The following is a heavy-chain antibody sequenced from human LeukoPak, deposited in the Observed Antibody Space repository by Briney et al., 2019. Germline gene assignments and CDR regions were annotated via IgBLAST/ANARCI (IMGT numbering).Heavy chain of an antibody. CDR3: VRVGDFWSGYPNYYYGMDV. Sequence: GGSLRLSCAASGFTVSSNYMSWVRQAPGKGLEWVSVIYSGGSTYYADSVKGRFTISRDYSKNTLYLQMNSLRAEDTAVYYCVRVGDFWSGYPNYYYGMDVWGQGTTVTVSS. CDR1: GFTVSSNY. CDR2: IYSGGST. V-gene: IGHV3-66*02. J-gene: IGHJ6*02. D-gene: IGHD3-3*01.